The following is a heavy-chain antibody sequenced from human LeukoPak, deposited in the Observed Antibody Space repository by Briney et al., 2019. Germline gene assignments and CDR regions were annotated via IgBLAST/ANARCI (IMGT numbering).Heavy chain of an antibody. CDR3: ARSAGVMPDAFDI. D-gene: IGHD2-2*01. Sequence: KPSETLSLTCTVSGGSISSYYWSWIRQPPGKGLEWIGYIYYSGSTNYNPSLKSRVTISVDTSKNQFSLKLSSVTAADTAVYYCARSAGVMPDAFDIWGQGTMVTVSS. J-gene: IGHJ3*02. V-gene: IGHV4-59*01. CDR1: GGSISSYY. CDR2: IYYSGST.